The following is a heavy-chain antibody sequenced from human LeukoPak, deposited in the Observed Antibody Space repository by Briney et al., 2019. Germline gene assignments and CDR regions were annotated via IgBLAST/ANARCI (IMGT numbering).Heavy chain of an antibody. J-gene: IGHJ6*03. CDR3: ARDRSGYYTYYMDV. V-gene: IGHV4-59*11. Sequence: SETLSLTCTVSGGSISSHYWSWIRQPPGKGLEWIGYIYYSGSTNYNPSLKSRVTMSVDTSKNQVSLNLRSVTAADTAVYYCARDRSGYYTYYMDVWGKGATVTVSS. CDR2: IYYSGST. D-gene: IGHD3-22*01. CDR1: GGSISSHY.